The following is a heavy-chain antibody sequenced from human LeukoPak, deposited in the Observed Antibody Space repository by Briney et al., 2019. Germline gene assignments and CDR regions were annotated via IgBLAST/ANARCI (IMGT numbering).Heavy chain of an antibody. Sequence: GGSLRLSCAASGITFSSYAMSCVRQAPGKGLEWVSVISGSGGSTYYADSVRGRFTLSRDNSKRMLYLQMNSLRAEDTAVYYCAKAGALARSYMDVWGKGTTVTVSS. CDR3: AKAGALARSYMDV. J-gene: IGHJ6*03. D-gene: IGHD1-26*01. V-gene: IGHV3-23*01. CDR2: ISGSGGST. CDR1: GITFSSYA.